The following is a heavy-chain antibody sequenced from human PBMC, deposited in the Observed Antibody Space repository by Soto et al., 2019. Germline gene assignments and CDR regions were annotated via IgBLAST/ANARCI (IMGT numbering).Heavy chain of an antibody. V-gene: IGHV4-59*01. Sequence: CSVGRESITPYSRYYFRQSPGKGLEWIGFIYYGGSTNYNPSLKSRVTISVDTPKNQFSLELNSLISEDTAVYYCATPQDYDGCLDSWGQGTLVTVSS. CDR3: ATPQDYDGCLDS. J-gene: IGHJ4*02. D-gene: IGHD3-22*01. CDR1: RESITPYS. CDR2: IYYGGST.